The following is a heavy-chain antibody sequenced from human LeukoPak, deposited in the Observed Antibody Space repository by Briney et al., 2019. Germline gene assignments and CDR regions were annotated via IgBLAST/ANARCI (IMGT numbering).Heavy chain of an antibody. J-gene: IGHJ4*02. V-gene: IGHV1-2*02. Sequence: ASVKVSCKASGYTFTGYYMHWVRQAPGQGLEWMGWINPNSGGTNYAQKFQGRVTMTRDASISTAYMELSRLRSDDTAVDYCARDAVVNDYWGQGTLVTVSS. CDR1: GYTFTGYY. CDR3: ARDAVVNDY. D-gene: IGHD4-23*01. CDR2: INPNSGGT.